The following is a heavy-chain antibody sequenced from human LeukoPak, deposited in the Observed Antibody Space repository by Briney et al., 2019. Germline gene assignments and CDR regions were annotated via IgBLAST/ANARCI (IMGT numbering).Heavy chain of an antibody. CDR1: GFTVSSNY. CDR2: IYSGGST. Sequence: GGSLRLSCAASGFTVSSNYMSWVRRAPGKGLEWVSVIYSGGSTYYADSVKGRFTISRDNSKNTLYLQMNSLRAEDTAVYYCARDDSSGYPDYWGQGTLVTVSS. D-gene: IGHD3-22*01. CDR3: ARDDSSGYPDY. J-gene: IGHJ4*02. V-gene: IGHV3-66*02.